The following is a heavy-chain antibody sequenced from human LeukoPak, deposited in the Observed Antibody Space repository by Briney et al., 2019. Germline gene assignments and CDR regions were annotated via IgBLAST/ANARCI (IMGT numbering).Heavy chain of an antibody. CDR2: IRGKAYGWTT. CDR1: GFTFGGYT. V-gene: IGHV3-49*04. J-gene: IGHJ3*02. CDR3: SREGSTDAFDI. Sequence: GGSLRLSCTASGFTFGGYTMNWVRQAPGKGLEWIGFIRGKAYGWTTEYAASVKGRFTISRDDSESIAYLQLNSLKTEDTAMYYCSREGSTDAFDIWGQGTMVTVSS.